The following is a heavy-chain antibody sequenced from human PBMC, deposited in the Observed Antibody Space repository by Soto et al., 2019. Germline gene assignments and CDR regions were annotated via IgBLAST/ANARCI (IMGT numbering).Heavy chain of an antibody. V-gene: IGHV3-30-3*01. D-gene: IGHD3-3*01. CDR1: GFTFSSYA. J-gene: IGHJ6*02. CDR2: ISYDGSNK. Sequence: GGSLRLSCAASGFTFSSYAMHWVRQAPGKGLEWVAVISYDGSNKYYADSVKGRFTISRDNSRNMLYLQMNSLRAEDTAVYYCARASYDFWRGGPLDYYYGMDVWGQGTTVTVSS. CDR3: ARASYDFWRGGPLDYYYGMDV.